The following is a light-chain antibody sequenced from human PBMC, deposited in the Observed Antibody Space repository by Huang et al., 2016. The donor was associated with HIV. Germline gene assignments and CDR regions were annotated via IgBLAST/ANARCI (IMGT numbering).Light chain of an antibody. CDR2: DAS. CDR3: QQYGNSPS. Sequence: EIVLTQSPGTLSLSPGERATLSCRASQIVSSSYLGWYQQKPGQAPRRLIYDASSRATGIPDRFSGSGSGTDFTLTISRLEPEDFAVYYCQQYGNSPSFGPGTKVDIK. V-gene: IGKV3-20*01. CDR1: QIVSSSY. J-gene: IGKJ3*01.